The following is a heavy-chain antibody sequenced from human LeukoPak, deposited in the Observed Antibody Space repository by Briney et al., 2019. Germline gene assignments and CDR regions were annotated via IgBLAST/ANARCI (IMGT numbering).Heavy chain of an antibody. CDR3: ARLMMNYYMDV. J-gene: IGHJ6*03. V-gene: IGHV4-59*08. D-gene: IGHD3-16*01. Sequence: SETLSLACTVSGGSISSYYWSWIRQPPGKGLEWIGYIYYSGSTNYNPSLKSRVTISVDTSKNQFSLKLNSVTAADTAVYYCARLMMNYYMDVWGKGTTVTVSS. CDR2: IYYSGST. CDR1: GGSISSYY.